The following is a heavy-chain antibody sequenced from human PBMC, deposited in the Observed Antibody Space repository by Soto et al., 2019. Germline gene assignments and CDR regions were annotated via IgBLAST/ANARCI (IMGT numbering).Heavy chain of an antibody. D-gene: IGHD6-19*01. CDR2: IIPILGIA. V-gene: IGHV1-69*04. CDR3: ARDQGYSSGWYFWFDP. Sequence: SVKVSCKASGGTFSSYTISWVRQAPGQGLEWMGRIIPILGIANYAQKFQGRVTITADKSTSTAYMELSSLRSEDTAVYYCARDQGYSSGWYFWFDPWGQGTLVTVSS. CDR1: GGTFSSYT. J-gene: IGHJ5*02.